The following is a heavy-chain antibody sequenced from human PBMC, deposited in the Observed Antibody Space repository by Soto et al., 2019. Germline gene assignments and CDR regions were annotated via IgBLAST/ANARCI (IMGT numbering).Heavy chain of an antibody. CDR2: ISDSWTT. Sequence: PSETLSLTCTVSSGSISPYYWSWIRQPPGKGLEWIGYISDSWTTTYNPSLNSRVTMSVDPSKNQFSLKISSVTAADTAMYYCARVEALQHGGSNDYWGQGSLVTVSS. V-gene: IGHV4-59*01. J-gene: IGHJ4*02. CDR1: SGSISPYY. D-gene: IGHD4-4*01. CDR3: ARVEALQHGGSNDY.